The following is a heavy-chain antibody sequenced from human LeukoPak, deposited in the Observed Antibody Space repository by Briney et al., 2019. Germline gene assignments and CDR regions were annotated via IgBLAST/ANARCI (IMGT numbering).Heavy chain of an antibody. Sequence: GSLRLSCAVSGFPFSRYSMSWVRQAPGKGLEWVASISSGGTNKHYADSVKGRVTISRDNAKDSLFLQLISLRAEDTAVYYCANQDYVWGSFRFWGKGTLVTVSS. CDR2: ISSGGTNK. CDR3: ANQDYVWGSFRF. CDR1: GFPFSRYS. V-gene: IGHV3-21*01. J-gene: IGHJ4*02. D-gene: IGHD3-16*02.